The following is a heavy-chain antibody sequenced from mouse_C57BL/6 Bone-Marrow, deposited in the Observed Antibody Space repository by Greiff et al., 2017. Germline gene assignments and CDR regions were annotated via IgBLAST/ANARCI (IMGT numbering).Heavy chain of an antibody. CDR2: IDPSDSYT. V-gene: IGHV1-50*01. CDR3: ASDGYFAWFAY. D-gene: IGHD2-3*01. J-gene: IGHJ3*01. CDR1: GYTFTSYW. Sequence: VQLQQPGAELVKPGASVKLSCKASGYTFTSYWMQWVKQRPGQGLEWIGEIDPSDSYTNYNQTFKGKATLTVDTSSSTAYMQLSSLTSEDSAVYYCASDGYFAWFAYWGQGTLVTVSA.